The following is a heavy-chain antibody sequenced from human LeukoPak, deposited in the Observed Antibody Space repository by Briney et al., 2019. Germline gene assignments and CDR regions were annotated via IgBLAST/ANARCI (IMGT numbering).Heavy chain of an antibody. CDR3: AGDRRYYDSSGSNWFDP. J-gene: IGHJ5*02. CDR2: IIPIFGTA. CDR1: GGTFSSYA. V-gene: IGHV1-69*15. Sequence: GSSVKVSCKASGGTFSSYAISWVRQAPGQGLEWMGRIIPIFGTANYAQKFQGRVTITADESTSTAYMELSSLRSEDTAVYYCAGDRRYYDSSGSNWFDPWGQGTLVTVSS. D-gene: IGHD3-22*01.